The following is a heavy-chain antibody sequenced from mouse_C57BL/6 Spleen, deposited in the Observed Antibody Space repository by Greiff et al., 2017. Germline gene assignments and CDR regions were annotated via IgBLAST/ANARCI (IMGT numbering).Heavy chain of an antibody. D-gene: IGHD2-3*01. CDR1: GYSITSGYY. V-gene: IGHV3-6*01. J-gene: IGHJ2*01. CDR2: ISYDGSN. CDR3: ARDRYDGYYDY. Sequence: EVHLVESGPGLVKPSQSLSLTCSVTGYSITSGYYWNWIRQFPGNKLEWMGYISYDGSNNYNPSLKNRISITRDTSKNQFFLKLNSVTTEDTATYYCARDRYDGYYDYWGQGTTLTVSS.